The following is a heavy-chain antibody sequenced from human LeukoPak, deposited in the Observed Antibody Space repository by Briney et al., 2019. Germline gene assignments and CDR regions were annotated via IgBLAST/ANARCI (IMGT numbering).Heavy chain of an antibody. CDR2: INHSGST. D-gene: IGHD4-17*01. CDR1: GGSFSGYY. CDR3: ARDDYGDFALDY. V-gene: IGHV4-34*01. J-gene: IGHJ4*02. Sequence: SETLSLTCAVYGGSFSGYYWTWIRQPPGKGLEWIGEINHSGSTNYNPSLKSRVTISVDTSKNQFSLKLSSVTAADTAVYYCARDDYGDFALDYWGQGTLVTVSS.